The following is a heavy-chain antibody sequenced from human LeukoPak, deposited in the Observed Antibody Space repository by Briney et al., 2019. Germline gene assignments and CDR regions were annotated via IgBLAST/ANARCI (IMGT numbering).Heavy chain of an antibody. J-gene: IGHJ6*02. Sequence: GESLKISCKGSGYSFTSYWIGWVRQMPGKGLEWMGIIYPGDSDTRYSPSFQGQVTISADKSISTAYLQWSSLKASDTAMYYCARHGSPYSSSSLGYYYYGMDVWGQGTTVTVSS. D-gene: IGHD6-13*01. V-gene: IGHV5-51*01. CDR1: GYSFTSYW. CDR3: ARHGSPYSSSSLGYYYYGMDV. CDR2: IYPGDSDT.